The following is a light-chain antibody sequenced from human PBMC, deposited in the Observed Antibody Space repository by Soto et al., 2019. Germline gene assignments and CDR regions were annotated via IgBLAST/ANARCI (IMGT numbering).Light chain of an antibody. Sequence: DVRMSQSLSTVSAYIGDRVTITFRASQSIRYWLAWFQQKAGKAPKLLIYEASRLESGVPSRISGSGSGTEFTLTISGLLPEDVAPYYCPQLNSHPITSGQ. CDR3: PQLNSHPIT. CDR2: EAS. J-gene: IGKJ5*01. CDR1: QSIRYW. V-gene: IGKV1-5*03.